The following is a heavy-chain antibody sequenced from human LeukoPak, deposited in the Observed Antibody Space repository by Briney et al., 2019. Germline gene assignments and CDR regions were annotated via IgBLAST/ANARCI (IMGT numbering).Heavy chain of an antibody. J-gene: IGHJ4*02. D-gene: IGHD3-10*01. CDR3: ARDRRTYYTGSGSYYKVGRLDF. V-gene: IGHV1-69*13. CDR2: IIPMLERT. Sequence: GASVKVSCKASGYTFTSYGISWVRQAPGQGLEWMGWIIPMLERTNHAQKFQGRVTMTADESTSTAYMELSGLTSEDTAVYYCARDRRTYYTGSGSYYKVGRLDFWGQGTLITVSS. CDR1: GYTFTSYG.